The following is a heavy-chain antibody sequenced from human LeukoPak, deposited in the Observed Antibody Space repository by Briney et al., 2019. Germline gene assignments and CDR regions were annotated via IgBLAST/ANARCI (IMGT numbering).Heavy chain of an antibody. Sequence: ASVKVSCKASGYTFTSYGISWVRQAPGQGLEWMGWISACNGNTNYAQRLQGRVTMTTDTSTSTAYMELRSLRSDDTAVYYCARIPGRLRADYYYYYMDVWGKGTTVTVSS. V-gene: IGHV1-18*01. D-gene: IGHD5-12*01. CDR2: ISACNGNT. CDR3: ARIPGRLRADYYYYYMDV. J-gene: IGHJ6*03. CDR1: GYTFTSYG.